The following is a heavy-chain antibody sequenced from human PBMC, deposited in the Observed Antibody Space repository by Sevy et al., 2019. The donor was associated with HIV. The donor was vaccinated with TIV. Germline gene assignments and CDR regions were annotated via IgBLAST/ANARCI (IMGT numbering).Heavy chain of an antibody. D-gene: IGHD3-22*01. CDR2: ISAYNGNT. CDR1: GYTFTSYG. J-gene: IGHJ4*02. Sequence: ASVKVSCKASGYTFTSYGISWVRQAPGQGLEWMGWISAYNGNTNYAQNLQGRVTMTTDTSTSTAYMGLRSLRSDDTAVYYCARDQDSSGYYPFDYWGQGTLVTVSS. CDR3: ARDQDSSGYYPFDY. V-gene: IGHV1-18*01.